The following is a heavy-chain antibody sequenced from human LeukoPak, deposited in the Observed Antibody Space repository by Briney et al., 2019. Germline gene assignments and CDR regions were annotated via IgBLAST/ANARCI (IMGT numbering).Heavy chain of an antibody. V-gene: IGHV1-2*02. D-gene: IGHD2-21*02. CDR1: GYTFTGYF. CDR2: INPNSGGT. CDR3: AREDCGGDCYHY. J-gene: IGHJ4*02. Sequence: ASVKVSCKASGYTFTGYFNPWVRQAPGQGLEWMGWINPNSGGTNYAQKFQDRVTMTRDTSISTVYMELSRLRSDDTAVYYCAREDCGGDCYHYWGQGTLVTVSS.